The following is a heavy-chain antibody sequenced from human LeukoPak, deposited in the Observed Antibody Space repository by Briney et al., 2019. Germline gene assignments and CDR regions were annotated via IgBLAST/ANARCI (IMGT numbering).Heavy chain of an antibody. J-gene: IGHJ5*02. CDR3: ARGSSGRILWFGELDSVWFDP. D-gene: IGHD3-10*01. V-gene: IGHV4-38-2*02. CDR2: IYHSGST. CDR1: GYSISSGYY. Sequence: SETLSLTCTVSGYSISSGYYWGWIRQPPGKGLEWIGSIYHSGSTYYNPSLKSRVTISVDTSKNQFSLKLSSVTAADTAVYYCARGSSGRILWFGELDSVWFDPWGQGTLVTVSS.